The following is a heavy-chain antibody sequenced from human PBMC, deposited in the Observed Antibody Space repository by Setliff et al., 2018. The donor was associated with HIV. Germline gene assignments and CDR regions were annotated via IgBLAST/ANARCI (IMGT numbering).Heavy chain of an antibody. Sequence: SETLSLTCKVSGAPISSYYWNWIRQPPGKGLEWIGYIYNSGYTNYKPSLKSRVTISLDTSKNQFSLKLSSVTAADTAVYYCAKYGPNCRSITCDEGYYFDSWGQGALVTVSS. CDR3: AKYGPNCRSITCDEGYYFDS. V-gene: IGHV4-59*08. D-gene: IGHD2-2*01. CDR2: IYNSGYT. CDR1: GAPISSYY. J-gene: IGHJ4*02.